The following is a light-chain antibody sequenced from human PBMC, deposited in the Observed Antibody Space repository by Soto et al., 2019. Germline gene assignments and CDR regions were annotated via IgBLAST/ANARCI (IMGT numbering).Light chain of an antibody. Sequence: QSALTQPRSVSGSRGQSVTISCTGTCSDVGGYNYVSWYQQHPGKAPKVMIYDVSERPSGVPDRFSGSKSGNTASLTISGLQAEDEADYYCCSYAGSPRYVLGTGTKVTVL. V-gene: IGLV2-11*01. CDR1: CSDVGGYNY. CDR2: DVS. J-gene: IGLJ1*01. CDR3: CSYAGSPRYV.